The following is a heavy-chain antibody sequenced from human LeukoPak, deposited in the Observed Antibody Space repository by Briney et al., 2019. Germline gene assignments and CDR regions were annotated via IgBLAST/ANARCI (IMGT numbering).Heavy chain of an antibody. CDR2: IRYGGSNK. D-gene: IGHD3-10*01. J-gene: IGHJ4*02. V-gene: IGHV3-30*02. Sequence: GGSVRLSCAASGFTFSSYGMHWVRQAPGKGLEGVAFIRYGGSNKYYADSVKGRFTISRDNSTNTLYLQRNSLRAEDTAVYYCAKEPYGSGSGERLRLHYFDYWGQGTLVTVSS. CDR1: GFTFSSYG. CDR3: AKEPYGSGSGERLRLHYFDY.